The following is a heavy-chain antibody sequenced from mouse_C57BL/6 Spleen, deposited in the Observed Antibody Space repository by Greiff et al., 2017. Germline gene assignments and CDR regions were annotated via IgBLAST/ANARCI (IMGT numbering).Heavy chain of an antibody. Sequence: VQLQQPGAELVMPGASVKLSCKASGYTFTSYWMHWVKQRPGQGLEWIGEIDPSDSYTNYNQKFKGKFTLTVDKSSKTAYMQLSSLTSEDSAVYYCARRDYGSSFDYWGQGTTLTVSS. CDR1: GYTFTSYW. V-gene: IGHV1-69*01. D-gene: IGHD1-1*01. CDR3: ARRDYGSSFDY. CDR2: IDPSDSYT. J-gene: IGHJ2*01.